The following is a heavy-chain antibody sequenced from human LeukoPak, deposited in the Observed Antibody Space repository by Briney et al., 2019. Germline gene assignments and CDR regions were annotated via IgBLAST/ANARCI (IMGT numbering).Heavy chain of an antibody. D-gene: IGHD2-2*01. J-gene: IGHJ2*01. Sequence: GASLRLSCAASGFTFSSYAMNWVRQAPGKGLEWVSTISGTTYYADSVKGRFSISRDDSQNMLFLQMDNLRADDTAVYYCAKILNAMYFDLWGRGTPVTVSS. CDR2: ISGTT. V-gene: IGHV3-23*01. CDR3: AKILNAMYFDL. CDR1: GFTFSSYA.